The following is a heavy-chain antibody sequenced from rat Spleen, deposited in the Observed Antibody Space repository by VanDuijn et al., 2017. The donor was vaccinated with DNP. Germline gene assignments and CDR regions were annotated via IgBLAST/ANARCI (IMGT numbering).Heavy chain of an antibody. CDR2: ITSGGAT. D-gene: IGHD1-2*01. Sequence: EVQLVESGGDLVQPGRSLKLSCVASGFTFNYYWMAWIRQVPGKGLEWIASITSGGATYYRDSVKGRFTVSRNNAESTLYLQMDSLRSDDTATYYCATAIGDYWGQGVMVTVSS. CDR3: ATAIGDY. J-gene: IGHJ2*01. V-gene: IGHV5-31*01. CDR1: GFTFNYYW.